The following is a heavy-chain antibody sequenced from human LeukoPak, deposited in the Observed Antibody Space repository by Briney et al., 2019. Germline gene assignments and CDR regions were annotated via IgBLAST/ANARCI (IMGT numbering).Heavy chain of an antibody. V-gene: IGHV3-23*01. CDR2: ISENGGRT. Sequence: GGSLRLSCAASGFTFRRYAMSWVRQAPGKGLEWISVISENGGRTYYADSVKGRFTISTDNSKNTLYLQMNSLRAEDTAVYYCAKDLSLRSSDCYPGFDHWGQGTLVTVSS. J-gene: IGHJ4*02. CDR3: AKDLSLRSSDCYPGFDH. CDR1: GFTFRRYA. D-gene: IGHD2-21*02.